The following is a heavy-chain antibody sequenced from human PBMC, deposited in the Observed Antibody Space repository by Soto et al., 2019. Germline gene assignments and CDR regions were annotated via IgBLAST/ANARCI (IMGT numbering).Heavy chain of an antibody. CDR3: AKSSEQLLALEYYFDY. CDR1: GFTFSSYG. V-gene: IGHV3-30*18. CDR2: IAYDGSNK. D-gene: IGHD6-19*01. J-gene: IGHJ4*02. Sequence: GGSLRLSCAASGFTFSSYGMHWFRQAPGKGLEWVAVIAYDGSNKYYADAVKGRFTISRDNSKNTLSLQMNSLRAEHTAVYYCAKSSEQLLALEYYFDYWGQGTLVTVSS.